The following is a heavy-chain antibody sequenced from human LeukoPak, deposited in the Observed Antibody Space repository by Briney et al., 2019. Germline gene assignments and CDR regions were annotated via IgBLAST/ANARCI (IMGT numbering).Heavy chain of an antibody. CDR3: AKDSNGWYQRGSNYFDY. J-gene: IGHJ4*02. Sequence: PGGSLRLSCEGSAFIFSGHWMNWVRQAPGKGLEWVSTISGSGSSTYYVDSVKGRFTISRDNSKNTLYLQMNSLRAEDTAEYYCAKDSNGWYQRGSNYFDYWGQGTLVTVSS. V-gene: IGHV3-23*01. D-gene: IGHD6-19*01. CDR1: AFIFSGHW. CDR2: ISGSGSST.